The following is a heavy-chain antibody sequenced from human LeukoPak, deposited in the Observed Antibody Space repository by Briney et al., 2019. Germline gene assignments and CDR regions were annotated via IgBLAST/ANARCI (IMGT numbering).Heavy chain of an antibody. D-gene: IGHD2-15*01. CDR3: ARDYCSGGSCRFDH. Sequence: ASVKVSCKASGYTFTSYGFSWVRQAPGQGLEWMGWISAYNGNTNYVQKLQGRVTMTTDTSTSTAYMELRSLRSDDTDVYYCARDYCSGGSCRFDHWGQGTLVNVSS. CDR1: GYTFTSYG. CDR2: ISAYNGNT. J-gene: IGHJ4*02. V-gene: IGHV1-18*01.